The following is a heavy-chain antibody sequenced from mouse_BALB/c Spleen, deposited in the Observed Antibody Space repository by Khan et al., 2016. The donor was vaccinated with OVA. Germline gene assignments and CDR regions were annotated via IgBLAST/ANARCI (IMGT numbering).Heavy chain of an antibody. J-gene: IGHJ3*01. V-gene: IGHV1-77*01. CDR2: IYPGSGYI. D-gene: IGHD3-2*02. CDR3: ARAGYGGFAH. Sequence: VQLQESGPELVKPGASVKMSCKATGYTFTDFLISWLKQRPGQGLEWIGEIYPGSGYIYYNEKFKGKATLTSDKSSNSAYMQLSSLSSEESAAYFCARAGYGGFAHWGQGTLVTVSA. CDR1: GYTFTDFL.